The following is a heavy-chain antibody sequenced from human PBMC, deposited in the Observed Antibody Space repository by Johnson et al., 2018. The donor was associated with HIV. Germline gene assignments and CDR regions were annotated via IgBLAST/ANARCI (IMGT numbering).Heavy chain of an antibody. V-gene: IGHV3-64*01. CDR1: GFIFSSYA. Sequence: MMLVESGGGLVQPGRSLRLSCAASGFIFSSYAMHWVRQAPGKGLQYVSAISSNGGSTYYANSVKGRFTISRDNSRNTLYLQMKSLRAEDTACYYGARENGGNSDEVDAFDIWGQGTMVTVSS. J-gene: IGHJ3*02. CDR3: ARENGGNSDEVDAFDI. CDR2: ISSNGGST. D-gene: IGHD4-23*01.